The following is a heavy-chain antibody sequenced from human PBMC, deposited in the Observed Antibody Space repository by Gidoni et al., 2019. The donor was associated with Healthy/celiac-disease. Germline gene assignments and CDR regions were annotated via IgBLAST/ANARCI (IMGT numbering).Heavy chain of an antibody. Sequence: EVQLVESGGGLVQPGRSLRLSCTASGFTFSDYTMSWFRQAPGKGLQWVGFIRSKAYGGTTEYAASVKGRFTISRDDSKSIAYLQMNSLKTEDTAVYYCTRDRRDYDFWSGYYYGYYFDYWGQGTLVTVSS. CDR2: IRSKAYGGTT. D-gene: IGHD3-3*01. J-gene: IGHJ4*02. V-gene: IGHV3-49*03. CDR1: GFTFSDYT. CDR3: TRDRRDYDFWSGYYYGYYFDY.